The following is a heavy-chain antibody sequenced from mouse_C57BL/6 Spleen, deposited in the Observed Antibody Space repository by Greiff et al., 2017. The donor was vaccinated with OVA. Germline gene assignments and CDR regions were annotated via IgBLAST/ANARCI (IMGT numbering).Heavy chain of an antibody. CDR3: ARGTTVVDYAMDY. D-gene: IGHD1-1*01. Sequence: EVQLQQSGPELVKPGASVKMSCKASGYTFTDYNMHWVKQSHGKSLEWIGYINPNNGGTSYNQKFKGKATLTVNKSSSTAYMELRSLTSEDSAVYYSARGTTVVDYAMDYWGQGTSVTVSS. V-gene: IGHV1-22*01. CDR1: GYTFTDYN. CDR2: INPNNGGT. J-gene: IGHJ4*01.